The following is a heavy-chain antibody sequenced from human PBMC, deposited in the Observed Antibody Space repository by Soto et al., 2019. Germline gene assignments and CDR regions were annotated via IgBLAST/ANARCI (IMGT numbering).Heavy chain of an antibody. CDR1: GFDFKTYG. J-gene: IGHJ4*02. CDR2: IVFDGTNI. D-gene: IGHD1-20*01. Sequence: QGQLVESGGGVVQPGRSLRLSCVASGFDFKTYGMHWVRQAPGKGLEWVAVIVFDGTNIHYSYSVRGRFSISRDNSENTGSLQMNSRRVEDTALYYCVRTACVINNCSYRGVRWGQGTLVTV. V-gene: IGHV3-33*01. CDR3: VRTACVINNCSYRGVR.